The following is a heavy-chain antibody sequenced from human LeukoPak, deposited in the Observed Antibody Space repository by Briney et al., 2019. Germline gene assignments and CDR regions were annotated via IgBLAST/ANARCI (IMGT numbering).Heavy chain of an antibody. J-gene: IGHJ3*02. V-gene: IGHV4-59*01. Sequence: KSSETLSLTCTVSGGSISSYYWSWIRQPPGKGLEWIGHIYYSGSTNYNPSLKSRVTISVDTSKNQFSLKLSSVTAADTAVYYCARDYIAPADGAFDIWGQGTMVTVSS. D-gene: IGHD6-25*01. CDR1: GGSISSYY. CDR3: ARDYIAPADGAFDI. CDR2: IYYSGST.